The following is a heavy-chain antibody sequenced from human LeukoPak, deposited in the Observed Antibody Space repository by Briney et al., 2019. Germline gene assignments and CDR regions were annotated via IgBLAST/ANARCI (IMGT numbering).Heavy chain of an antibody. CDR2: MNPNSGNT. Sequence: TFTXXXINWVRQATGQGLKWMGWMNPNSGNTGYAQKFQGRVTMTRNTSISTAYMELSSLRSEDTAVYYCARMYYDILTGYYRFDPWGQGTLVTVSS. V-gene: IGHV1-8*01. D-gene: IGHD3-9*01. CDR3: ARMYYDILTGYYRFDP. J-gene: IGHJ5*02. CDR1: TFTXXX.